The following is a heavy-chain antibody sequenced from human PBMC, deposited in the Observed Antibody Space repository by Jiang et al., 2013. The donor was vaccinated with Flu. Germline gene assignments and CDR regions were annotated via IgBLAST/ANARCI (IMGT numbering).Heavy chain of an antibody. Sequence: KASGYTFTSYYMHWVRQAPGQGLEWMGIINPSGGSTSYAQKFQGRVTMTRDTSTSTVYMELSSLRSEDTAVYYCARAVYYDSSGYYLDSNFDYWGQGTLVTVSS. CDR3: ARAVYYDSSGYYLDSNFDY. D-gene: IGHD3-22*01. J-gene: IGHJ4*02. V-gene: IGHV1-46*01. CDR2: INPSGGST. CDR1: GYTFTSYY.